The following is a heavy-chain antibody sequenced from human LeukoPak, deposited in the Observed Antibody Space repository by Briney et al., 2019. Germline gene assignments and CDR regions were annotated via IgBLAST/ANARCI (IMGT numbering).Heavy chain of an antibody. Sequence: PGGSLRLSCEASGFTFSDYYMGWIRQAPGKGLEWVSHIKGIGPTTYYADSVRGRFTISRDNAKNSLYLQMNSLRAGDTAVYYCARTIEMATISYFDYWGQGTLVTVSS. V-gene: IGHV3-11*04. D-gene: IGHD5-24*01. CDR1: GFTFSDYY. CDR2: IKGIGPTT. J-gene: IGHJ4*02. CDR3: ARTIEMATISYFDY.